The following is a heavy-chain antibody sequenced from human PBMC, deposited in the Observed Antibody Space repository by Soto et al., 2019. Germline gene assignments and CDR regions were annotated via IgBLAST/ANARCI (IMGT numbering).Heavy chain of an antibody. J-gene: IGHJ6*01. CDR3: AIESHRSTGYGMEV. D-gene: IGHD2-21*01. V-gene: IGHV3-30*03. CDR2: ISYDGSNQ. Sequence: QVQVVESGGGVVQPGRSLRLSCAASGFTFSIYGMHWVRQAPGKGLEWVAVISYDGSNQYYGGSVKGRFTISRDNSNNLVFLQINSLGAEDTAVFYCAIESHRSTGYGMEVWGQGSTVTVSS. CDR1: GFTFSIYG.